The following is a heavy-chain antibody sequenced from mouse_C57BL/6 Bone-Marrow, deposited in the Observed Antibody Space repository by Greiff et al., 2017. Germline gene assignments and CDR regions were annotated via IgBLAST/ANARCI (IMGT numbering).Heavy chain of an antibody. D-gene: IGHD4-1*01. CDR2: ISDGGSYT. V-gene: IGHV5-4*01. CDR3: ARDPNWVHAMDY. Sequence: EVQGVESGGGLVKPGGSLKLSCAASGFTFSSYAMSWVRQTPEQRLEWVATISDGGSYTYYPDNVKGRFTISRDNATNNLYLQMSHLKSEDTAMYYCARDPNWVHAMDYWGQGTSVTVSS. J-gene: IGHJ4*01. CDR1: GFTFSSYA.